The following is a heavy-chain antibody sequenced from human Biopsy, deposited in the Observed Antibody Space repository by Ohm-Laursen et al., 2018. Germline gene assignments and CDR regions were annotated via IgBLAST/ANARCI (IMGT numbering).Heavy chain of an antibody. V-gene: IGHV1-18*01. CDR1: GYTFINNG. CDR2: ISPKNGNT. J-gene: IGHJ5*01. D-gene: IGHD2-21*02. Sequence: GASVKVSCQSSGYTFINNGISWVRQAPGQGLEWMGWISPKNGNTYFTQHFQDRITMTTDTSTTTAYMELKSLRSDDTAVYYCARVVSLCGGDCYSLDSWGQGNLVTVSS. CDR3: ARVVSLCGGDCYSLDS.